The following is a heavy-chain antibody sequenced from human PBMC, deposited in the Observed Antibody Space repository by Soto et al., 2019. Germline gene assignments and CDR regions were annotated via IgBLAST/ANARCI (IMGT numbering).Heavy chain of an antibody. D-gene: IGHD3-10*01. CDR2: INHSGST. Sequence: SETLSLTCAVYGGSFSGYYWSWIRQPPGKGLEWIGEINHSGSTNYNPSLKSRVTISVDTSKNQFSLKLSSVTAADTAVYYCARIVGPMVRGVNPKTRGDSYYYGMDVWGQGTTVT. CDR1: GGSFSGYY. V-gene: IGHV4-34*01. CDR3: ARIVGPMVRGVNPKTRGDSYYYGMDV. J-gene: IGHJ6*02.